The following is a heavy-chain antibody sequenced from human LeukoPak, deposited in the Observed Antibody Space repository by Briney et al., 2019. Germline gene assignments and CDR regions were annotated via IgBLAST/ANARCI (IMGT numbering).Heavy chain of an antibody. D-gene: IGHD3-10*01. CDR1: GFTFSSYA. V-gene: IGHV3-64*01. CDR2: ISSNGGST. CDR3: ARDGHYYGSGSYYRDYYYYGMDV. Sequence: GGSLRLSCAASGFTFSSYAMHWVRQAPGKGLEYVSAISSNGGSTYYANSVKGGFTISRDNSKNTLYLQMGSLRAEDMAVYYCARDGHYYGSGSYYRDYYYYGMDVWGQGTTVTVSS. J-gene: IGHJ6*02.